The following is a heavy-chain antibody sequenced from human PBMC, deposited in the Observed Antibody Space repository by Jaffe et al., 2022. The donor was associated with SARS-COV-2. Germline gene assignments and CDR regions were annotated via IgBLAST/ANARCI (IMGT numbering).Heavy chain of an antibody. J-gene: IGHJ6*02. CDR3: AKIRSSYYFYYTMDV. V-gene: IGHV3-23*01. CDR2: ISDSGDST. D-gene: IGHD6-6*01. Sequence: EVQLLESGGGLVQPGGSLRLSCAASGFTFSTSAMNWVRQAPGKGLEWVSGISDSGDSTSYADSVKGRFTISRDNSKNTLYLQMNSLRAEDTAVYYCAKIRSSYYFYYTMDVWGQGTTVTVSS. CDR1: GFTFSTSA.